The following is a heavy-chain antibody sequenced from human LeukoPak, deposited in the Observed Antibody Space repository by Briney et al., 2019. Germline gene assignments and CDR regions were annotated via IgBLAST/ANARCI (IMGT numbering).Heavy chain of an antibody. V-gene: IGHV4-38-2*02. Sequence: PSETLSLTCTVSGYSISSGYYWGWIRQPPGKGLEWIGSIYHSGSTYYNPSLKSRVTISVDTSKNQFSLKLSSVTAADTAVYYCARGGVAIAFDAFDIWGQGTMVTVSS. CDR2: IYHSGST. D-gene: IGHD2-21*01. CDR3: ARGGVAIAFDAFDI. CDR1: GYSISSGYY. J-gene: IGHJ3*02.